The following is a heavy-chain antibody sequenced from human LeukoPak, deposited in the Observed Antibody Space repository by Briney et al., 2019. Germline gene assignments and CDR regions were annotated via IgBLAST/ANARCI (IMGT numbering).Heavy chain of an antibody. CDR1: GFSFYNLA. Sequence: GGSLRLSCAGSGFSFYNLAMSWGRQAPGEGLGGGCGIRGSGSETFYADSVRGRFTISRDNSINTLYLQMNSLRVEDTALYYCAKDRLRFLIPHDWGQGTLVTVSS. D-gene: IGHD3-3*01. J-gene: IGHJ4*02. CDR2: IRGSGSET. V-gene: IGHV3-23*01. CDR3: AKDRLRFLIPHD.